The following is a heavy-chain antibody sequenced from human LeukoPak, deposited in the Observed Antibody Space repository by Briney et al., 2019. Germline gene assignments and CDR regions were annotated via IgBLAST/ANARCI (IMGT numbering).Heavy chain of an antibody. V-gene: IGHV4-30-4*07. J-gene: IGHJ4*02. CDR1: KDPIISFDHS. Sequence: PSETLSLTCDVSKDPIISFDHSWSWIRHFPGKGLEWMGYRRSTGNSYYNPSLRGRVFISEDSSTGHLSLTLSFVTAADTALYYCARHILDGDNGSKGFDLWGQGILVTVSS. CDR3: ARHILDGDNGSKGFDL. D-gene: IGHD2-21*02. CDR2: RRSTGNS.